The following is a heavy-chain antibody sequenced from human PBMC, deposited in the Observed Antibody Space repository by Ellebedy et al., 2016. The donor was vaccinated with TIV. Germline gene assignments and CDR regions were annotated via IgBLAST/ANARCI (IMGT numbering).Heavy chain of an antibody. CDR1: GYTFTSYY. CDR3: ARTVSYSSGWYGY. J-gene: IGHJ4*02. D-gene: IGHD6-19*01. Sequence: ASVKVSCKASGYTFTSYYMHWVRQAPGQGFDWLGIINPSGGSTSYAQKFQGRVTMTRDTSTSTVYMELSSLRTEDTAVFYCARTVSYSSGWYGYWGQGTLVTVSS. CDR2: INPSGGST. V-gene: IGHV1-46*01.